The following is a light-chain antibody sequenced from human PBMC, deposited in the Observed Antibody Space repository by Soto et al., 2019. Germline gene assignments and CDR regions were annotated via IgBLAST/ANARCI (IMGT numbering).Light chain of an antibody. CDR1: QSVGSSF. Sequence: GVSHSVVAVSLSPEERATLSCRASQSVGSSFLAWYQQKPGQAPRLLIYATSSRATGIPDRFSGSGSGTDFTLAINRLEPEDFAGHYCQQYGSSPRTFAQRTKV. CDR3: QQYGSSPRT. CDR2: ATS. J-gene: IGKJ1*01. V-gene: IGKV3-20*01.